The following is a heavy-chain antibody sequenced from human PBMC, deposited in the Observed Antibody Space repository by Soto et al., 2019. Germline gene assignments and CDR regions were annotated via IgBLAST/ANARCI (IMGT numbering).Heavy chain of an antibody. CDR2: ISSSGSTI. V-gene: IGHV3-48*01. D-gene: IGHD3-22*01. CDR3: ARGDYYDSSGPFSDAFDI. CDR1: GFTFITYS. J-gene: IGHJ3*02. Sequence: PGGSLRLSCAVSGFTFITYSMNWVRQAPEKGLEWVSYISSSGSTIYYADSVKGRFTISRDNDKNSLYLQMNSLRPEDTAVYYCARGDYYDSSGPFSDAFDIWGRGTMVTVSS.